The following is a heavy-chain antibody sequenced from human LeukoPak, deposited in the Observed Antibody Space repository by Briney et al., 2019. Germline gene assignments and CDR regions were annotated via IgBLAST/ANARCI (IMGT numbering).Heavy chain of an antibody. V-gene: IGHV3-23*01. CDR1: GFTFSGYA. CDR2: ISGSDGRT. J-gene: IGHJ4*02. Sequence: GGSLRLSCAASGFTFSGYAMSWVRQAPGKGLEWVAVISGSDGRTNYADSVKGRFTISRDNSKNTLYLQMNSLRAEDTAVYYCASPGPLYCSGGSCYLYWGQGTLVTVSS. D-gene: IGHD2-15*01. CDR3: ASPGPLYCSGGSCYLY.